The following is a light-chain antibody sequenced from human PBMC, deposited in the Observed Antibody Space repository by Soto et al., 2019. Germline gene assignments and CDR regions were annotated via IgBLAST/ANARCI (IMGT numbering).Light chain of an antibody. Sequence: EIVMTQSPAILSVSPGERATLSCRASQSVSNNLAWYQQKPGQAPRLLMYGASTRATGVPARFSGSGSGTEFTLTISSLQSEDFAVYYYLQYNNWPPRHTFGQGTKLEIK. CDR3: LQYNNWPPRHT. CDR2: GAS. J-gene: IGKJ2*01. V-gene: IGKV3-15*01. CDR1: QSVSNN.